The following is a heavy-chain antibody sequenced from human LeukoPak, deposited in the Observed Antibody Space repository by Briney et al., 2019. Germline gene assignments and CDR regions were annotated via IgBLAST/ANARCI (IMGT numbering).Heavy chain of an antibody. CDR2: ISGSGSST. J-gene: IGHJ4*02. CDR3: AKRQTERDFAY. Sequence: GGSLRLSCAASGFTFSSYAMNWVRQAPGKGLEWVSAISGSGSSTYYADSVKDRFTISRDNSKNTLYLQMNSLRAEDTAVYYCAKRQTERDFAYWGQGTLVTVSS. CDR1: GFTFSSYA. V-gene: IGHV3-23*01. D-gene: IGHD5-24*01.